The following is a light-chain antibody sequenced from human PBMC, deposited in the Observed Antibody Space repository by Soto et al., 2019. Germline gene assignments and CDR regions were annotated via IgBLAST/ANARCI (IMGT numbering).Light chain of an antibody. CDR3: LQATNWPWT. J-gene: IGKJ1*01. Sequence: DVAVTQSPLSLPVTLGQPASISCRSSQSLVHSDENTYLSWFQQRPGQSPRRLIKQISNRESGVPDRFSGSGSGTDFTLRISRVEAEDVGVYYCLQATNWPWTFGQGTRVEIK. CDR2: QIS. V-gene: IGKV2-30*02. CDR1: QSLVHSDENTY.